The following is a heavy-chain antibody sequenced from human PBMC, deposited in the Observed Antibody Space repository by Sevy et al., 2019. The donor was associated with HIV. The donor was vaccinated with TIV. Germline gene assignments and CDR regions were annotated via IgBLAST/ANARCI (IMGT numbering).Heavy chain of an antibody. CDR1: GGSFSGYY. D-gene: IGHD6-6*01. CDR2: INHSGST. V-gene: IGHV4-34*01. Sequence: SETLSLTCAVYGGSFSGYYWSWIRQPPGKGLEWIGEINHSGSTNYNPSLKSRVTISVDTSKNQFSLKLSSVTAADTAVYYCARRGGLYSSSSSFFDYWGQGTLVTVSS. J-gene: IGHJ4*02. CDR3: ARRGGLYSSSSSFFDY.